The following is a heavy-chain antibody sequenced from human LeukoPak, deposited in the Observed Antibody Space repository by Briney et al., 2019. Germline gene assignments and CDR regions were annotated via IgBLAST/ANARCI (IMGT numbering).Heavy chain of an antibody. CDR1: GFTFSSYA. CDR3: TKDYGYHYGHSDN. J-gene: IGHJ4*02. Sequence: HSGGSLRLSCAASGFTFSSYAMSWVRQVPGKGLEWVSVISGSGDNTYYADSVKGRFTISRDKSKNTLYLRMNSLRVEDTAIYYCTKDYGYHYGHSDNWGQGTLVRVSS. CDR2: ISGSGDNT. D-gene: IGHD3-16*02. V-gene: IGHV3-23*01.